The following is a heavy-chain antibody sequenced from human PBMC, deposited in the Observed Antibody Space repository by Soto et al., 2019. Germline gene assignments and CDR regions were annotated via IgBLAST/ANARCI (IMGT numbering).Heavy chain of an antibody. J-gene: IGHJ5*02. CDR3: AKERPVKDRPRRLSS. Sequence: PGGSLRLSCAASGFTFSDYGMHWVRQARGKGLEWVALISHDGSNKYYADSMKGRFTITRDNNKNTLYLKMNSLRAEDTTIYYCAKERPVKDRPRRLSSWGQGTMVTVYS. CDR2: ISHDGSNK. V-gene: IGHV3-30*18. CDR1: GFTFSDYG. D-gene: IGHD3-10*01.